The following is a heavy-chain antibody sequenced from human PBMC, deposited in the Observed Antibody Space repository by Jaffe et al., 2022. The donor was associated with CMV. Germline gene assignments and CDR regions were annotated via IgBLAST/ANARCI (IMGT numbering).Heavy chain of an antibody. V-gene: IGHV1-69*01. CDR2: ITPVTGTA. CDR1: GGSFRSFD. Sequence: QVQLVQSGPEVKKPGSSVKVSCKASGGSFRSFDISWVRQAPGQGLEWMGGITPVTGTADYAQKFQGRVTITADESTTTAYMELTRLRSEDSAVYYCTRRPQPYVEILGGKVIYHNYGMDVWGQGTTVIVSS. D-gene: IGHD2-21*01. J-gene: IGHJ6*02. CDR3: TRRPQPYVEILGGKVIYHNYGMDV.